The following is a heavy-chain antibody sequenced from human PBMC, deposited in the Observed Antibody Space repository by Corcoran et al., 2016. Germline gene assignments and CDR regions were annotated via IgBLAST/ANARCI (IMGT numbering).Heavy chain of an antibody. CDR3: AKAIWVWGPSSVYFDY. J-gene: IGHJ4*02. CDR1: GYTFTNYA. CDR2: INAGNGNT. V-gene: IGHV1-3*01. D-gene: IGHD3-16*01. Sequence: QVQLVQSGAEVKQPGASVKVSCKASGYTFTNYAIQWVRQAPGQRLEWMGWINAGNGNTRYSRNFQGSVTISRDASATTAYMELGSLGPEDTAFYYFAKAIWVWGPSSVYFDYWGQGTLVTVSS.